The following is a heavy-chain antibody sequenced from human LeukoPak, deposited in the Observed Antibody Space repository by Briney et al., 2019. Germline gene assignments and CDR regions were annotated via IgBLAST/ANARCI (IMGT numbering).Heavy chain of an antibody. CDR1: GGSISSSSYS. D-gene: IGHD2-2*01. CDR3: ARLAGLDERSGYQLPKPYYLDV. V-gene: IGHV4-39*07. CDR2: ILYSGST. J-gene: IGHJ6*03. Sequence: PSETHSLTCNVSGGSISSSSYSWGWIRQPPGKGLEWIGTILYSGSTHYTPSLESRVTISVDTSKNQFSLKLTSVTAADTAVYYCARLAGLDERSGYQLPKPYYLDVWGKGTTVTVSS.